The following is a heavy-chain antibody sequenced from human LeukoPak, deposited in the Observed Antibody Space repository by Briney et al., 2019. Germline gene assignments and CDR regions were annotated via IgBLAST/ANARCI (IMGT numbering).Heavy chain of an antibody. V-gene: IGHV4-59*12. Sequence: SETLSLTCTVSGGSISSYYWSWIRQPPGKGPEWIGYSYYSGSTIYNPSLKSRVTISVDTSKNQFSPKLSSVTAADTAVYYCARCGYSYGSGIRFWFDPWGQGTLVTVSS. J-gene: IGHJ5*02. CDR1: GGSISSYY. D-gene: IGHD5-18*01. CDR3: ARCGYSYGSGIRFWFDP. CDR2: SYYSGST.